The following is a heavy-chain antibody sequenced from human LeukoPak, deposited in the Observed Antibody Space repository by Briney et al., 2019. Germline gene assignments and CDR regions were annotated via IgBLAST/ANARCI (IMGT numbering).Heavy chain of an antibody. CDR1: GFTFSSYS. Sequence: PGGSLRLSCAASGFTFSSYSMNWVCQAPGKGLEWISFISSSGSPIYYAGSVTGRFTISRDNGKNSLYLQMNSLRDEDTAVYYCARGVEGPYYYDSSGKGNALDIWGQGTMVTVSS. V-gene: IGHV3-48*02. J-gene: IGHJ3*02. CDR3: ARGVEGPYYYDSSGKGNALDI. CDR2: ISSSGSPI. D-gene: IGHD3-22*01.